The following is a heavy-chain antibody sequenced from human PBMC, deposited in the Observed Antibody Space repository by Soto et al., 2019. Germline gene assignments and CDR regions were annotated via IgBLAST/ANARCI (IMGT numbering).Heavy chain of an antibody. J-gene: IGHJ3*02. D-gene: IGHD2-2*01. V-gene: IGHV4-34*01. Sequence: QVQLQQWGAGLLKPSETLSLTCAVYGGSFSGYYWSWIRQPPGKGLEWIGEINHSGSTNHNPSLKSRVTISVDTSKKPFSLTLSSVSAAATAVYYCARGHLPDRRDIVVVPAAPDAFDIWGQGTMVTVSS. CDR2: INHSGST. CDR1: GGSFSGYY. CDR3: ARGHLPDRRDIVVVPAAPDAFDI.